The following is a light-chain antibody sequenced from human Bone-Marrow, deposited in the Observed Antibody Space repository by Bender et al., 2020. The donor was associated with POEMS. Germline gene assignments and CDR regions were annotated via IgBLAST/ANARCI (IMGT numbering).Light chain of an antibody. V-gene: IGLV4-69*02. CDR2: LNFDGSH. CDR3: QTWGTAIWV. J-gene: IGLJ3*02. Sequence: QLVLTQSPSASASLGASVKLTCTLNSGHTNYAVAWHQQQPQKGPRFLMKLNFDGSHSKGDGVPDRFSGSSSGAERYLTISSLQSEDEADYYCQTWGTAIWVFGGVTKLTVL. CDR1: SGHTNYA.